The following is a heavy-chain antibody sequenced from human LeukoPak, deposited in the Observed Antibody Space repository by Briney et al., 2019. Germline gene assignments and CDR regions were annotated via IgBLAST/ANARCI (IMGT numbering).Heavy chain of an antibody. D-gene: IGHD3-22*01. Sequence: SETLSLTCTVSGGSISSYYWSWIRQPPGKGLEWIGYIYYSGSTNYNPSLKSRLTISVDTSKNQFSLKLSSVTAADTAVYYCVRITYYYDTSGYYQYYFDYWGQGTLVTVSS. CDR3: VRITYYYDTSGYYQYYFDY. CDR2: IYYSGST. V-gene: IGHV4-59*01. CDR1: GGSISSYY. J-gene: IGHJ4*02.